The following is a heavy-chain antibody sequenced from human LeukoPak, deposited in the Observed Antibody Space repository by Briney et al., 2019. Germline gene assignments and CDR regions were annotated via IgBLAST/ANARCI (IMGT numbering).Heavy chain of an antibody. J-gene: IGHJ1*01. D-gene: IGHD6-13*01. CDR3: LVAAAALGSQH. CDR2: INHSGST. CDR1: GGSFTGLY. V-gene: IGHV4-34*01. Sequence: SETLSLTCAVNGGSFTGLYWNWIRQPPGKGLEWIGEINHSGSTSYNPSLKSRATMSVDTSRTQFSLKLSSMTAADTAVYYCLVAAAALGSQHWGQGTLVTVSS.